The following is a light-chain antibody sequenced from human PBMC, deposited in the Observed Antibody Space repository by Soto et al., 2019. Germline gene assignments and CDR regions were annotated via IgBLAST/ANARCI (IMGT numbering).Light chain of an antibody. CDR2: AAS. J-gene: IGKJ4*01. Sequence: DVQMTQSPSSLSASVGDRVTITCRASQSISTSLNWYQQRPGRAPNLLIYAASTLQSGVPSRFSGSGSGTVCTLTISSLQPEDSATYYCQQSSSSPPLTFGGGTKVEIK. CDR3: QQSSSSPPLT. CDR1: QSISTS. V-gene: IGKV1-39*01.